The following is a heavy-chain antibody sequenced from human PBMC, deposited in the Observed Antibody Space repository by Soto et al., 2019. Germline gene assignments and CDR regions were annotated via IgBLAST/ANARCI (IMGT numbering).Heavy chain of an antibody. D-gene: IGHD6-6*01. CDR1: GGSFSGYY. CDR2: INHSGST. V-gene: IGHV4-34*01. J-gene: IGHJ4*02. CDR3: ARLEYSSSGGIDY. Sequence: PSETLSLTCAVYGGSFSGYYWSWIRQPPGKGLEWIGEINHSGSTNYNPSLKSRVTISVDTSKNQFSLKLSSVTAADTAVYYCARLEYSSSGGIDYWGQGTLVTVSS.